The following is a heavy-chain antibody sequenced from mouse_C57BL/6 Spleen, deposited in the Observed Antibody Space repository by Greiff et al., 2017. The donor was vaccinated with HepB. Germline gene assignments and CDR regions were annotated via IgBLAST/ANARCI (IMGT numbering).Heavy chain of an antibody. Sequence: DVQLVESGPELVKPGASVKIPCKASGYTFTDYNMDWVKQSHGKSLEWIGDINPNNGGTIYNQKFKGKATLTVDKSSSTAYMELRSLTSEDTAVYYCARWSNYLYYFDYWGQGTTLTVSS. CDR1: GYTFTDYN. V-gene: IGHV1-18*01. CDR3: ARWSNYLYYFDY. CDR2: INPNNGGT. J-gene: IGHJ2*01. D-gene: IGHD2-5*01.